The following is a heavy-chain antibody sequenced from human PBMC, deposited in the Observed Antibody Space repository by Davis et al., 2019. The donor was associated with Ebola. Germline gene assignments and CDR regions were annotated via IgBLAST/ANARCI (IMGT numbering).Heavy chain of an antibody. CDR2: TYYSPKWYN. CDR3: VRSWLRGGLDV. CDR1: GASVSGKSCA. Sequence: PSETLSLTCAISGASVSGKSCAWNWTRHSPSRGLEWLGRTYYSPKWYNDYAVSVKSRITINPDTSKNQFPLQLNSVTPEDTALYYCVRSWLRGGLDVWGEGTTVTVSS. D-gene: IGHD3-10*01. J-gene: IGHJ6*04. V-gene: IGHV6-1*01.